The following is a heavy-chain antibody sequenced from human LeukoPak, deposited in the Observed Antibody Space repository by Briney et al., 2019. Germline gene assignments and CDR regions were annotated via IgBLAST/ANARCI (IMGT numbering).Heavy chain of an antibody. V-gene: IGHV4-34*01. CDR2: INHSGST. CDR3: ARGYYSSSWYVYHNWFDP. D-gene: IGHD6-13*01. J-gene: IGHJ5*02. Sequence: ASETLSLTCAVYGGSFSGYYWSWIRQPPGKGLEWLGEINHSGSTNYNPSLKSRVTISVDTSKNQFSLKLSSVTAADTAVYYCARGYYSSSWYVYHNWFDPWGQGTLVTVSS. CDR1: GGSFSGYY.